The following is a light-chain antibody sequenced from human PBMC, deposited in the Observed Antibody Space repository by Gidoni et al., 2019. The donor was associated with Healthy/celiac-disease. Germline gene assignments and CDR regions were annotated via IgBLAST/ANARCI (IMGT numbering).Light chain of an antibody. J-gene: IGKJ5*01. CDR1: QSVSSN. CDR2: GAS. CDR3: QQYNNWIT. V-gene: IGKV3-15*01. Sequence: EIVMTQSPATLSVSPGERATRSCRASQSVSSNSAWSQQKPGQPPRPLIYGASTRATGIPARFSGSESGTEFTLTISSLQSEDFAVYYCQQYNNWITFGQGTRLEIK.